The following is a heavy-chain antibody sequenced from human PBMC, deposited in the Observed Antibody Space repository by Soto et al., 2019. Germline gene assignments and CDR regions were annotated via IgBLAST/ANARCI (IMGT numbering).Heavy chain of an antibody. V-gene: IGHV3-33*01. CDR1: GFTFSSYG. D-gene: IGHD3-10*01. CDR2: IWYDGSNK. J-gene: IGHJ4*02. CDR3: AREAANYYGSGSYYKEFDY. Sequence: QVQLVESGGGVVQPGRSLRLSCAASGFTFSSYGMHWVRQAPGKGLEWVAVIWYDGSNKYYADSVKGRFTISRDNSKNTLYRQMNSLGAEETAVYYCAREAANYYGSGSYYKEFDYWGQGTLVTVSS.